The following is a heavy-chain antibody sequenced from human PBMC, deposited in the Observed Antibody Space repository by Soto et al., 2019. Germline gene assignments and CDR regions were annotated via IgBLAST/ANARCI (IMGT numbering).Heavy chain of an antibody. D-gene: IGHD6-19*01. J-gene: IGHJ6*02. CDR3: ARDDIPGRAVAIYGMDV. CDR2: IWYDGSNE. CDR1: GFTFSNYG. Sequence: GGSLRLSCAASGFTFSNYGMHWVRQAPGKGLEWVAVIWYDGSNEYYADSVKGRFTISRDNSKNTLYLQMNSLRAEDTAVYYCARDDIPGRAVAIYGMDVWGQGTTVTVSS. V-gene: IGHV3-33*01.